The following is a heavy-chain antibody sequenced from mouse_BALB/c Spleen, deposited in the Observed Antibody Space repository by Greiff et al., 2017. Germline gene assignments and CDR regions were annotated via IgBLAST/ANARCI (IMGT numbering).Heavy chain of an antibody. CDR1: GFTFSSYA. CDR2: ISSGGST. Sequence: EVQGVESGGGLVKPGGSLKLSCAASGFTFSSYAMSWVRQTPEKRLEWVASISSGGSTYYPDSVKGRFTISRDNARNILYLQMSSLRSEDTAMYYCARGYYGYDVGFAYWGQGTLVTVSA. J-gene: IGHJ3*01. V-gene: IGHV5-6-5*01. CDR3: ARGYYGYDVGFAY. D-gene: IGHD2-2*01.